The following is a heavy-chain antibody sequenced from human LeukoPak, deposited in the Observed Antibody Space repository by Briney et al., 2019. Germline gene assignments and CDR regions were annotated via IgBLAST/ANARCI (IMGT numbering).Heavy chain of an antibody. J-gene: IGHJ4*02. CDR3: ARRGGSSWSSFDF. Sequence: GGSLRLSCAASGFNFQHYAMNWVRQAPGKGPEWVSGISGFGGSTYYAPSVNDRFAISRDNSGNALFLRLTNLRVEDSALYYCARRGGSSWSSFDFWGQGTWVGVSS. CDR2: ISGFGGST. CDR1: GFNFQHYA. D-gene: IGHD6-13*01. V-gene: IGHV3-23*01.